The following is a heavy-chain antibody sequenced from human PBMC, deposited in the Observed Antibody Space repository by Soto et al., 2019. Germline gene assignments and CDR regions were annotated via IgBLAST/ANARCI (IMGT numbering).Heavy chain of an antibody. CDR1: GFTFSSYW. J-gene: IGHJ4*02. Sequence: GGSLRLSCAASGFTFSSYWMHWVRQVPGRGLVWVSRISSDGSFTDYEDSVKGRFTISRDNSKNTLYLQMNSLRAEDTAVYYCAKSPGMYYYDSSGYYHYDYWGQGTLVTVSS. V-gene: IGHV3-74*01. CDR2: ISSDGSFT. CDR3: AKSPGMYYYDSSGYYHYDY. D-gene: IGHD3-22*01.